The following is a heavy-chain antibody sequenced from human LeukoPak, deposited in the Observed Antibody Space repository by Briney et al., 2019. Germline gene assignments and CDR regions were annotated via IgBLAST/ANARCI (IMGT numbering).Heavy chain of an antibody. V-gene: IGHV3-43*01. CDR1: GFTFHDYA. D-gene: IGHD6-19*01. Sequence: GGSLRLSCAASGFTFHDYAMFWVRQAPGKGLEWVSLVSRDGDTTHYADSVKGRFTNSRDNNKNFLYLEMDSLRTDDTALYFCAKSRYSSYGYYYGMDVWGHGTAVTVFS. CDR2: VSRDGDTT. J-gene: IGHJ6*02. CDR3: AKSRYSSYGYYYGMDV.